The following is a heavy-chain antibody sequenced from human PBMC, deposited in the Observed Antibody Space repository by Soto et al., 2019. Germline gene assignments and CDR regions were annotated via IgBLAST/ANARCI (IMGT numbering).Heavy chain of an antibody. V-gene: IGHV3-7*03. CDR3: ARLTEAVTTFVY. CDR2: INPGGSVN. J-gene: IGHJ4*02. Sequence: AGSLRLSCEASGCALSPDWITWVRQARGAGLEGGGGINPGGSVNHCVDSVRGRFTLSRDSAKKSLVLPRNSLSAEDTAVYFCARLTEAVTTFVYWGQGTPVTVSS. D-gene: IGHD3-3*01. CDR1: GCALSPDW.